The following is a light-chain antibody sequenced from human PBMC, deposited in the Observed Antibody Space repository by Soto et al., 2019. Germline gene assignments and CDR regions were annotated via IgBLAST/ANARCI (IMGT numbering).Light chain of an antibody. Sequence: EIVLTQSPGTLSLSPGEGATLSCRASQSVSRSYLAWFQQKPGQAPRLLIYDSSTRATGIPDRFSGSGSGTGFTLTISSLEPEDCAVYYCQQYGSSPWTFGQGTKVEIK. CDR2: DSS. CDR1: QSVSRSY. CDR3: QQYGSSPWT. J-gene: IGKJ1*01. V-gene: IGKV3-20*01.